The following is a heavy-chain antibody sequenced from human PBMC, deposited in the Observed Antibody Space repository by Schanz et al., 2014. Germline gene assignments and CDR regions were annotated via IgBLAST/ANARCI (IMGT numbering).Heavy chain of an antibody. Sequence: VQLVESGGGLVQSGGSLRLSCAASGFNFGDYYMTWVRQAPGKGLEWLSYISRDGTTSYYADSVKGRFTISRDNAKNSLYLEMTSLRGEDTAVYYCASADYTNYFDYWGQGTLVTVSS. CDR1: GFNFGDYY. J-gene: IGHJ4*02. CDR3: ASADYTNYFDY. CDR2: ISRDGTTS. D-gene: IGHD4-4*01. V-gene: IGHV3-11*04.